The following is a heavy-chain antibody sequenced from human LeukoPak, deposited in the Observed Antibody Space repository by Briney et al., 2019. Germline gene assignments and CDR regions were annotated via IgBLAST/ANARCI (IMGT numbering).Heavy chain of an antibody. V-gene: IGHV3-30*18. CDR2: ISSDGSDK. Sequence: GGSLRLSCAASGFTFSSYGMHWVRQAPGQGLEWVAVISSDGSDKQYADSVKGRFSISRDNSKNTVSLQMNTLRTEDTAMYYCAKDVYDSSAYYYDYWGQGTLVTVSS. D-gene: IGHD3-22*01. CDR1: GFTFSSYG. J-gene: IGHJ4*02. CDR3: AKDVYDSSAYYYDY.